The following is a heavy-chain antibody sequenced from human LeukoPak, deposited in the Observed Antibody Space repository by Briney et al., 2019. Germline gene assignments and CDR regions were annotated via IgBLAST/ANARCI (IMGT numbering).Heavy chain of an antibody. V-gene: IGHV3-9*01. D-gene: IGHD3-10*01. CDR1: GFTFDDYA. CDR3: AKDTTMGW. Sequence: GRSLRPSCAASGFTFDDYAMHWVRQAPGKGLEWVSGISWNSGTIGYADFVKGRFTISRDNAKNSLYLQMNSLTAEDTALYYCAKDTTMGWWGQGTLVTVSS. CDR2: ISWNSGTI. J-gene: IGHJ4*02.